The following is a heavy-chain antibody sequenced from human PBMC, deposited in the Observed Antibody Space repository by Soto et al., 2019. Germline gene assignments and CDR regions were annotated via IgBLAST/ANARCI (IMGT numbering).Heavy chain of an antibody. D-gene: IGHD1-26*01. CDR1: VYTFTIYD. CDR2: INTNTGNP. V-gene: IGHV7-4-1*01. J-gene: IGHJ3*02. Sequence: GASVKVSCKACVYTFTIYDMNWVRQAPGQGLEWMGWINTNTGNPTYAQGFTGRFVFSLDTISADESITTAYLQWGSLKASDTAMYYCARHSHSASYYWAFDIWGQGTMVTVSS. CDR3: ARHSHSASYYWAFDI.